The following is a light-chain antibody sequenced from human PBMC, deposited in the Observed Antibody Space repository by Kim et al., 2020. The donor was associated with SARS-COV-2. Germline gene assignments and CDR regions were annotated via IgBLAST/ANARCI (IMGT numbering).Light chain of an antibody. V-gene: IGKV1-39*01. J-gene: IGKJ2*01. CDR1: QSISSY. CDR3: QQSYSTPDT. Sequence: DIQMTQSPSSLSASVGDRVTITCRASQSISSYLNWYQQKPGKAPKLLIYAASSLQSGVPSRFSGSGSGTDFTLTISSLQPEDFATYYCQQSYSTPDTFGQGTSWRS. CDR2: AAS.